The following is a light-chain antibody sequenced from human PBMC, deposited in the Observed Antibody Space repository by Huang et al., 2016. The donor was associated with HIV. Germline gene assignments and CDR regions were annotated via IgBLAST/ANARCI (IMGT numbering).Light chain of an antibody. CDR3: QQYGSSPRFT. CDR2: GAA. J-gene: IGKJ3*01. Sequence: IVLTQSPGPLSLSPGERATLSCRASQSVSSSYLAWYQQKPGQAPRLLIYGAASRATGIPDRGSGSGSGTDFTLTISRLEPEDFAVYYCQQYGSSPRFTFGPGTKVDIK. V-gene: IGKV3-20*01. CDR1: QSVSSSY.